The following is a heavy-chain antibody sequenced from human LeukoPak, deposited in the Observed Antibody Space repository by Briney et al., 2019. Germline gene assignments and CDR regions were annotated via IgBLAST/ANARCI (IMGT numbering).Heavy chain of an antibody. CDR3: ARTKPDNSEIYN. V-gene: IGHV1-8*03. D-gene: IGHD3-22*01. CDR2: MNPNSGNT. CDR1: GYTFSTYD. J-gene: IGHJ4*02. Sequence: ASVKVSCKASGYTFSTYDIHWVRQAAGQGLEWMGWMNPNSGNTGYAQKFQGRLTITRIASISTAYMELSSLRSDDTAVYYCARTKPDNSEIYNWGQGTLVTVSS.